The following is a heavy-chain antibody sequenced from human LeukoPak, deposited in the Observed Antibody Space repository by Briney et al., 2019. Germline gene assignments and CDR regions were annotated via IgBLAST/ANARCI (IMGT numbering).Heavy chain of an antibody. V-gene: IGHV4-59*01. CDR1: GGSISSYY. J-gene: IGHJ5*02. CDR3: ARRKGDYYDSSGYYLGWFDP. CDR2: VYYSGST. D-gene: IGHD3-22*01. Sequence: SETLSLTCAVSGGSISSYYWSWIRQPPGKGLEWIGYVYYSGSTTYNPSLKSRVTISVDTFKNQFSLKLSSVTAADTAVYYCARRKGDYYDSSGYYLGWFDPWGQGILVTVSA.